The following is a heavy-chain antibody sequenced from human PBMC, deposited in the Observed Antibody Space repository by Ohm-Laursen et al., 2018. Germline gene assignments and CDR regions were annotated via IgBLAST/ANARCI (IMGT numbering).Heavy chain of an antibody. CDR2: IKQDGGEK. V-gene: IGHV3-7*01. CDR1: GLTFSSYW. J-gene: IGHJ6*02. Sequence: SLRLSCTASGLTFSSYWMMWVRQAPGKGLEWVAHIKQDGGEKYYVDSVKGRFTIARDNAKKSLYLQMNSLRAEDTAVYYCARDSSGTARAGGMDVWGQGTTVTVSS. CDR3: ARDSSGTARAGGMDV. D-gene: IGHD6-6*01.